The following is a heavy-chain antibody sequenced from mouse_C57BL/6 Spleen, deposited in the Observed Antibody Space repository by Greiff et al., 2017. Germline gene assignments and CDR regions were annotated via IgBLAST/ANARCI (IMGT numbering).Heavy chain of an antibody. Sequence: VQLQQPGAELVRPGTSVKLSCKASGYTFTSYWMHWVKQRPGQGLEWIGVIDPSDSYTNYNQKFKGKATLTVDTSSSTAYMQLSSLTSEDSAVYYCARKPNWEGPDYWGQGTTLTVSS. CDR3: ARKPNWEGPDY. D-gene: IGHD4-1*01. V-gene: IGHV1-59*01. CDR2: IDPSDSYT. CDR1: GYTFTSYW. J-gene: IGHJ2*01.